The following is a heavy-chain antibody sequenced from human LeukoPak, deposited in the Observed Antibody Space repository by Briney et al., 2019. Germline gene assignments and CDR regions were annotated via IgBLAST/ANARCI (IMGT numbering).Heavy chain of an antibody. Sequence: GGSLRLSCAASGFTFGSYAMTWVRQAPGRGLEWVSSLPSGGGPSYADSVKGRFTISRDNAKNSLYLQMNSLRAEDTAVYYCARDRYISYYYDSSGYYSYFDYWGQGTLVTVSS. V-gene: IGHV3-23*01. CDR1: GFTFGSYA. CDR3: ARDRYISYYYDSSGYYSYFDY. J-gene: IGHJ4*02. CDR2: LPSGGGP. D-gene: IGHD3-22*01.